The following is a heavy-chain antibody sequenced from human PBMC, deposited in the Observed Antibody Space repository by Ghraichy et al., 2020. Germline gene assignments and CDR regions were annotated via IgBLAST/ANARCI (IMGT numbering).Heavy chain of an antibody. D-gene: IGHD6-19*01. V-gene: IGHV4-61*01. CDR1: GGSVSSGSYY. Sequence: LSLTCTVSGGSVSSGSYYWSWIRQPPGKGLEWIGYIFYSGSTNYNPSLKSRVTISVDTSKNQFSLRLSSVTAADTAVYYCARDRGQWLVPFDHWGQGTLVTVSS. CDR2: IFYSGST. J-gene: IGHJ4*02. CDR3: ARDRGQWLVPFDH.